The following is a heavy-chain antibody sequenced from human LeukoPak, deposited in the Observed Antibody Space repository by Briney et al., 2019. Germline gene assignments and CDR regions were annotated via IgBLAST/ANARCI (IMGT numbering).Heavy chain of an antibody. J-gene: IGHJ4*02. CDR3: ARGGGPVWSGYYEGYYFDY. Sequence: ASVKVSCKASGYTFTSYGISWVRQAPGQGLEWLGWISAYNGNTNYAQKFQGRVTMTTDTSTNTAYMELRSLRSDDTAVYYCARGGGPVWSGYYEGYYFDYWGQGTLVTVSS. D-gene: IGHD3-3*01. V-gene: IGHV1-18*01. CDR2: ISAYNGNT. CDR1: GYTFTSYG.